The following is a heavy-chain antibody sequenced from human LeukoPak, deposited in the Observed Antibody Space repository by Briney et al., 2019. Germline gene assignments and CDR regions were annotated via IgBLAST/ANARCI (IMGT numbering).Heavy chain of an antibody. Sequence: ASVKLSCTASGYTFTSYYMHWVRQAPGQGLEWMGIINPSGGSTSYAQTFKGRVTMTRDTSTSTVYMELSSLRSEDTAVYYCARDLWGDSSPNDYWGQGTLVTVSS. CDR1: GYTFTSYY. CDR3: ARDLWGDSSPNDY. V-gene: IGHV1-46*01. D-gene: IGHD3-22*01. CDR2: INPSGGST. J-gene: IGHJ4*02.